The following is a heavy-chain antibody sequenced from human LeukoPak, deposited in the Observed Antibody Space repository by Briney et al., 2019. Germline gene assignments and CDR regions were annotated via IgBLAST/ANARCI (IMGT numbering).Heavy chain of an antibody. CDR1: GGSFSGYS. CDR3: ARIYCSGGSCYHFDY. CDR2: INHSGGT. V-gene: IGHV4-34*01. Sequence: PSETLSLTCAVYGGSFSGYSWNWICQPPVKGLEWIGEINHSGGTNYNPSLKSRVTISVDTSKKQFSLKLSSVTAADTAVYYCARIYCSGGSCYHFDYWGQGTLVTVSS. J-gene: IGHJ4*02. D-gene: IGHD2-15*01.